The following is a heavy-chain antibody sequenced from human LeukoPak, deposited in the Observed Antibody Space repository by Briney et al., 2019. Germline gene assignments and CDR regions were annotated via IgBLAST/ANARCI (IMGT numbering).Heavy chain of an antibody. CDR1: GNSFNNHF. J-gene: IGHJ4*02. CDR3: ARRSTVIRGVLEEAFDY. V-gene: IGHV5-51*01. CDR2: IYPGDSQT. D-gene: IGHD3-10*01. Sequence: VESLKISCKGSGNSFNNHFIGWVRQMPGKGLEWMGIIYPGDSQTRYSPSFQGQVTISADKSISTVYLQWSSLEASDTAMYYCARRSTVIRGVLEEAFDYWGQGTLVTVSS.